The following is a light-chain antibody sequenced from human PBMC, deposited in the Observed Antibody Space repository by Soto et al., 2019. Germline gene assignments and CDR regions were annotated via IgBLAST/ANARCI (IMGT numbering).Light chain of an antibody. CDR2: GAS. Sequence: EIVLTQSPGTLSLSPGERATLSCRASQSVSSSYLAWYQQKNCQAPRLLIYGASSRATGIPDRFSGSGSGTDCTLTISRLEPEDFEVDYCQQYSSCPLTFGGGTKVDIK. CDR3: QQYSSCPLT. V-gene: IGKV3-20*01. J-gene: IGKJ4*01. CDR1: QSVSSSY.